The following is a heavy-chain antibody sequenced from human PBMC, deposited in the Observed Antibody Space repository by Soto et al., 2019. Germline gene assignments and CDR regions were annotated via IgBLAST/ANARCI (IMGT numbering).Heavy chain of an antibody. CDR3: ARDRNHPGYGWDGWFDP. Sequence: PSETLSLTCTGSGGSVSSGSYYWSWIRQPPGKGLEWIGYIYYSGSTNYNPSLKSRVTISVDTSKNQFSLKLSSVTAADTAVYYCARDRNHPGYGWDGWFDPRGQGPLVTVSS. CDR1: GGSVSSGSYY. J-gene: IGHJ5*02. V-gene: IGHV4-61*01. D-gene: IGHD3-9*01. CDR2: IYYSGST.